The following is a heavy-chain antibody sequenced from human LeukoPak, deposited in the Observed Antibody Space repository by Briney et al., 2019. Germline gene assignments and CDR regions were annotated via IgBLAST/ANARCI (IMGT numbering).Heavy chain of an antibody. J-gene: IGHJ3*02. CDR1: GFTVSSNY. D-gene: IGHD2-2*02. V-gene: IGHV3-53*01. Sequence: GGSLRLSCAASGFTVSSNYMSWVRQAPGKGLEWVSVIYSGGSTYYADSVKGRFTISRDNSKNTLYLQMNSLRAEDTAVYYCAREPGPAAIDAFDIWGQGTMVTVSS. CDR2: IYSGGST. CDR3: AREPGPAAIDAFDI.